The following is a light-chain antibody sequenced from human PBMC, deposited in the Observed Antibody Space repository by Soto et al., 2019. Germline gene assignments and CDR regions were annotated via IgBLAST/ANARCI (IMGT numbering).Light chain of an antibody. V-gene: IGKV1-5*01. CDR3: QHYNSYSEA. CDR2: DAS. J-gene: IGKJ1*01. Sequence: DIQMTQSPSTLSASVGDRVTITCRASQSISSWLAWYQQKPGKAPKVLIFDASSLESGVPSRFSGSGSATEFTLTISSLQPDDFATYYCQHYNSYSEAFGQGTKV. CDR1: QSISSW.